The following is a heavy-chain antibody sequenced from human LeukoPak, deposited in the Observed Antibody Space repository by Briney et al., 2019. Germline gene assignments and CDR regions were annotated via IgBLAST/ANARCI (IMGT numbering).Heavy chain of an antibody. CDR2: ISSSSSYI. CDR3: AKVPFTIFGVPPIGPFDY. V-gene: IGHV3-21*04. J-gene: IGHJ4*02. D-gene: IGHD3-3*01. CDR1: GSTFSSYS. Sequence: PGGSLRLSCAASGSTFSSYSMNWVRQAPGKGLEWVSSISSSSSYIYYADSVKGRFTISRDNSKNTLYLQMNSLRAEDTAVYYCAKVPFTIFGVPPIGPFDYWGQGTLVTVSS.